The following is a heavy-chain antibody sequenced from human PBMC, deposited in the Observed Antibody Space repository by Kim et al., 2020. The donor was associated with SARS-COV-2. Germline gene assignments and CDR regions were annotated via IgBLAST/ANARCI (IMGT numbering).Heavy chain of an antibody. V-gene: IGHV3-7*01. Sequence: RPYGSEKFQLASMKGRFTISRDNAKNSLFLQMNSLRGDDTAVYYCARALDVWGKGTTVTVSS. J-gene: IGHJ6*04. CDR2: RPYGSEK. CDR3: ARALDV.